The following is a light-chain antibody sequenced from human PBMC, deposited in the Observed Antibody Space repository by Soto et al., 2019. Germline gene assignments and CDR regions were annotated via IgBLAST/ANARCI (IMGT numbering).Light chain of an antibody. V-gene: IGKV1-39*01. Sequence: DIPMTQSPSSLSASVGDRVTITCRASQSISSYLNWYQQKPGKAPKLQIYAASSLQSGVPSRFSGSGSGTDFTLTISSLQPEDFATYYCQQSYSTLGYTFGQGTKLEIK. CDR3: QQSYSTLGYT. J-gene: IGKJ2*01. CDR2: AAS. CDR1: QSISSY.